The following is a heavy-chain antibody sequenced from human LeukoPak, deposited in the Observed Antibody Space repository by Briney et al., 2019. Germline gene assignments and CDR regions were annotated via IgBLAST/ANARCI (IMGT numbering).Heavy chain of an antibody. J-gene: IGHJ4*02. CDR3: ERDFI. CDR2: IKQDGSEV. Sequence: GGSLRLSRVGSGFTLRSHWMSWVRQAPGKGLEWVANIKQDGSEVDYVDSVKGRFTISRDNAKNSLFLQMNSLRAEDTAVYYCERDFIWGQGTLVTVPS. CDR1: GFTLRSHW. V-gene: IGHV3-7*05. D-gene: IGHD3-10*01.